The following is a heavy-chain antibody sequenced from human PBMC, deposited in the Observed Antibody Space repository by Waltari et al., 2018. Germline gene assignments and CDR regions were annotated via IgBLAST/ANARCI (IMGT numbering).Heavy chain of an antibody. Sequence: QVQLQQWGARLLKPSETLSLTCAVYGGSFSDYYWSWIRQSPGKGLEWIGEINHSGNTNYNPSLKSRVTISVDTSKNQFSLKLSSVTAADTAVYYCARDGITYYYDSSGYYNAFDIWGQGTMVTVSS. D-gene: IGHD3-22*01. V-gene: IGHV4-34*02. CDR2: INHSGNT. J-gene: IGHJ3*02. CDR3: ARDGITYYYDSSGYYNAFDI. CDR1: GGSFSDYY.